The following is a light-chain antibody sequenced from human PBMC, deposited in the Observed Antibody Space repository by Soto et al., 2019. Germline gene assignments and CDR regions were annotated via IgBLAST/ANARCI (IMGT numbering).Light chain of an antibody. V-gene: IGKV1-9*01. Sequence: DIQLTQSPSFLSASVGDRVTITCRASQGISSYLAWFQQKPGRAPNLLIYGASTLQSGVPSRFSGSGSGTEFTLTISSLQPDDFATYYCQQYNSYSLTFGQGTKVDI. CDR2: GAS. J-gene: IGKJ1*01. CDR1: QGISSY. CDR3: QQYNSYSLT.